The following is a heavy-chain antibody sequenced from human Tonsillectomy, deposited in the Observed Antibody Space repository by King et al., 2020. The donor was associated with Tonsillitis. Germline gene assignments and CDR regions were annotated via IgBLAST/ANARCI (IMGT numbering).Heavy chain of an antibody. V-gene: IGHV6-1*01. J-gene: IGHJ6*03. CDR2: TSYRSKWYD. Sequence: QLVQSGPGLVKPSQTLSLTCAISGDSVSSDTAAWNWIRQSPSRGLEWLGRTSYRSKWYDDYAVSVKGRITINPDTSTNQFSLQLNSVTPEDTAVYYCARGVPGTGYYYYYMDVWGKGTTVTVSS. CDR1: GDSVSSDTAA. CDR3: ARGVPGTGYYYYYMDV. D-gene: IGHD3-10*01.